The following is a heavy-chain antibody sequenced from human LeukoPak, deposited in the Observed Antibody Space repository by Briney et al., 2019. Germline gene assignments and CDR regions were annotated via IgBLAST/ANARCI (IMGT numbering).Heavy chain of an antibody. CDR2: INHSGST. Sequence: PSETLSLTCAVYGGSVSGYYWSWLRQPPGKGLEWIGEINHSGSTNYNPSLKSRVTISVDTSKNQFSLKLSSVTAADTAVYYCARGVWKYQLRQPGPNWFHPWGQGTLVTVSS. J-gene: IGHJ5*02. D-gene: IGHD2-2*01. CDR3: ARGVWKYQLRQPGPNWFHP. CDR1: GGSVSGYY. V-gene: IGHV4-34*01.